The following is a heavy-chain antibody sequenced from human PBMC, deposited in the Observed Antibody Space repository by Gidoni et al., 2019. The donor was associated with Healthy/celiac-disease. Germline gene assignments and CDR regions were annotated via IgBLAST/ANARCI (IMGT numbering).Heavy chain of an antibody. CDR3: AREWLIVVAKAPKGWFDP. J-gene: IGHJ5*02. CDR1: GGRCTSNSAP. V-gene: IGHV6-1*01. D-gene: IGHD3-22*01. Sequence: QVQLQQSGPGLVKPSLTFSPTGSISGGRCTSNSAPWTWIRQSSSRGLAWLGRTYYRSKWYNEYEVSVKSRITINPDTSKNQFSLQLKCVTPEDTAVYYCAREWLIVVAKAPKGWFDPWGQGTLVTVSS. CDR2: TYYRSKWYN.